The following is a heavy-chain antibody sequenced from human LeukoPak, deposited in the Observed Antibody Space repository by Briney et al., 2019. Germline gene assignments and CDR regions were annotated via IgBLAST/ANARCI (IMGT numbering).Heavy chain of an antibody. CDR3: ARDRAAAGNFDY. CDR2: IYHSGST. V-gene: IGHV4-4*02. D-gene: IGHD6-13*01. Sequence: SGTLSLTCAASGGSISSSNWWSWVRQPPGKGLEWIGEIYHSGSTNYNPSLKSRVTISVDKSKDQSSLKLSSVTAADTAVYYCARDRAAAGNFDYWGQGTLVTVSS. J-gene: IGHJ4*02. CDR1: GGSISSSNW.